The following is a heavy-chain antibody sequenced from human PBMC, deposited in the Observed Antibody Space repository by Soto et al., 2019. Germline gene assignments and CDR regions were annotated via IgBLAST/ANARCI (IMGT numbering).Heavy chain of an antibody. CDR2: ISYDGSNK. J-gene: IGHJ6*02. Sequence: QVQLVESGGGVVQPGRSLRLSCAASGFTFSSYAMHWVRQAPGKGLEWVAVISYDGSNKYYADSVKGRFTISRDNSKNTLYLQMNSLRAEDTAVYYCARDLARWLQYIYGMDVWGQGTTVTVSS. V-gene: IGHV3-30-3*01. D-gene: IGHD5-12*01. CDR3: ARDLARWLQYIYGMDV. CDR1: GFTFSSYA.